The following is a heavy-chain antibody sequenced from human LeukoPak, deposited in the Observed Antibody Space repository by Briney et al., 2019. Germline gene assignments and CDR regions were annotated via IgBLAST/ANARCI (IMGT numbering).Heavy chain of an antibody. CDR1: GGSISSYY. V-gene: IGHV4-59*01. CDR2: IYYSGST. D-gene: IGHD1-1*01. CDR3: ARVPSWKGYMDV. J-gene: IGHJ6*03. Sequence: TSETLSLTCTVSGGSISSYYWSWIRQPPGKGLEWIGYIYYSGSTNYNPSLKSRVTISVDTSKNQFSLKLSSVTAADTAVYYCARVPSWKGYMDVWGKGTTVTVSS.